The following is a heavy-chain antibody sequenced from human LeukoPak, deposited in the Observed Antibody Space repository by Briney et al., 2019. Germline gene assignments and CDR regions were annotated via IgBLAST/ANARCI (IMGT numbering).Heavy chain of an antibody. CDR2: MNPNSGNT. D-gene: IGHD3-10*01. V-gene: IGHV1-8*01. CDR3: ARGGNYYGSGSYNIDP. Sequence: GASVKVSCKASGYTFTSYDINWVRQATGQGLEWMGWMNPNSGNTGYAQKFQGRVTMTRNTSISTAYMELSSLRSEDTAVYYCARGGNYYGSGSYNIDPWGQGTLVTVSS. CDR1: GYTFTSYD. J-gene: IGHJ5*02.